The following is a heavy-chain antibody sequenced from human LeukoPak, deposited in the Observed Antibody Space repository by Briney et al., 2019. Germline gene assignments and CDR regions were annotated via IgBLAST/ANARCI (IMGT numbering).Heavy chain of an antibody. J-gene: IGHJ4*02. CDR2: ISGSGGST. Sequence: TGGSLRLSCAASGFTFSSYAMSWVRQAPGKGLEWVSAISGSGGSTYYADSVKGRFTISRDNSKNTLYLQMNSLRAEDTAVYFCAKRGIVIRGILVIGYHQEAYHYDYWGQGVLVTVSS. D-gene: IGHD3-10*01. CDR3: AKRGIVIRGILVIGYHQEAYHYDY. V-gene: IGHV3-23*01. CDR1: GFTFSSYA.